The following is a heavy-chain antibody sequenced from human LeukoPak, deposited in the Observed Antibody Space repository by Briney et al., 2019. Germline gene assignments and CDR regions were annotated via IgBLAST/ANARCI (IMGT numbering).Heavy chain of an antibody. CDR1: GFTFSDYY. CDR2: ISSSGSTI. V-gene: IGHV3-11*04. D-gene: IGHD2-15*01. Sequence: PGGSLRLSCAASGFTFSDYYMSWIRQAPGKGLEWVSYISSSGSTIYYADSVKGRFTISRDNAKNSLYLQMNSLRAGDTAVYYCARALCGVSEYCSGGSGGGYYYGMDVWGQGTTVTVSS. CDR3: ARALCGVSEYCSGGSGGGYYYGMDV. J-gene: IGHJ6*02.